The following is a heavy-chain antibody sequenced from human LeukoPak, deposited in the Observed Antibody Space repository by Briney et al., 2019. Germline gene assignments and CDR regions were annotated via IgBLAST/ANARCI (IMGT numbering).Heavy chain of an antibody. CDR2: ISSTSRTI. CDR3: ARASDYVLDS. V-gene: IGHV3-48*02. J-gene: IGHJ4*02. D-gene: IGHD4-17*01. Sequence: GSLRLSCAASGFTFSSHTMSWVRQAPGKGLEWVSDISSTSRTIYYADPAKGRFTISRDNAKNSLYLQMNSLRDEDTAVYYCARASDYVLDSWGQGILVTVSS. CDR1: GFTFSSHT.